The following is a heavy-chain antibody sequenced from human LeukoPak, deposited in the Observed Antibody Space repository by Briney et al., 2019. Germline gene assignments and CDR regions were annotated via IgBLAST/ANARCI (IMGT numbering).Heavy chain of an antibody. Sequence: GGSLRLSCAASGFSFSTYSMTWVRQAPGKGLEWVAKINQDGSEKYYVDSVKGRFTISRDNAKNSLYLQMNSLRVEDTAVYYCARDALAFDIWGQGTMVTVSS. CDR3: ARDALAFDI. CDR1: GFSFSTYS. V-gene: IGHV3-7*04. J-gene: IGHJ3*02. CDR2: INQDGSEK. D-gene: IGHD6-19*01.